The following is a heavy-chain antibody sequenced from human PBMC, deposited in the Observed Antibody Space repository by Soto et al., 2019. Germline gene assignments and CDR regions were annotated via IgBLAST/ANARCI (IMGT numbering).Heavy chain of an antibody. D-gene: IGHD6-19*01. Sequence: PSQTLSLTCAISGDSVSNNDAAWNWIRQSPSRGLEWLGRAYYRSKWYKDYKVPVKSRISVYPDTSKNQISLQLNSVTPEDTAVYYCARGAVAGTGYYYGMDVWGQGTTVTVSS. J-gene: IGHJ6*02. CDR2: AYYRSKWYK. V-gene: IGHV6-1*01. CDR3: ARGAVAGTGYYYGMDV. CDR1: GDSVSNNDAA.